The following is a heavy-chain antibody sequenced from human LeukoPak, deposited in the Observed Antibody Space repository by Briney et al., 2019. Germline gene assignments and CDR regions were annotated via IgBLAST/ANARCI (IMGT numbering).Heavy chain of an antibody. J-gene: IGHJ4*02. D-gene: IGHD3-10*01. CDR1: GFTSSSYA. V-gene: IGHV3-30-3*01. Sequence: GRSLRLSCAASGFTSSSYAMHWVRQAPGKGLEWVAVISYDGSNKYYADSVKGRFTISRDNSKNTLYLQMNSLRAEDTAVYYCARDFYGSGSYYSPPGYWGQGTLVTVSS. CDR3: ARDFYGSGSYYSPPGY. CDR2: ISYDGSNK.